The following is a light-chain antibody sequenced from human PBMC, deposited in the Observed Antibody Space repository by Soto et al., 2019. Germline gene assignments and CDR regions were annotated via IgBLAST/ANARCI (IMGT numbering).Light chain of an antibody. V-gene: IGKV3-11*01. Sequence: EIVLTQSPATLSLSPGERATLSCRASQSISSHLAWYQQKPGQAPRLVMYDASNRATGIPARFSGSGPGTDFTLTISSLEPEDFAVYYCQQRVNWPLTFGGGTKVEIK. J-gene: IGKJ4*01. CDR1: QSISSH. CDR2: DAS. CDR3: QQRVNWPLT.